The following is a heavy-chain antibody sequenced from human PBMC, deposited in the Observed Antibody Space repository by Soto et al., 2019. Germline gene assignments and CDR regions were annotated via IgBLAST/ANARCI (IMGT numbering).Heavy chain of an antibody. CDR1: GFTFTNYA. CDR3: AKTAEAVAGTVYDC. Sequence: EVQLLESGGGLVQPGESLRLSCAASGFTFTNYAMGWVRQAPGKGLEWVSAIGGGGGGPNYADSVKGRFTIFRDNSENTLYLQMNSLRAEDTAVYYCAKTAEAVAGTVYDCWGQGTLITVSS. CDR2: IGGGGGGP. D-gene: IGHD6-19*01. V-gene: IGHV3-23*01. J-gene: IGHJ4*02.